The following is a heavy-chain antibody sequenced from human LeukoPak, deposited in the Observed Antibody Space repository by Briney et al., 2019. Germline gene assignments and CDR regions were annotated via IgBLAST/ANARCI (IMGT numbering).Heavy chain of an antibody. V-gene: IGHV3-23*01. Sequence: GGSLRLSCAASGFTFNGFAMSWVRRTPGKGLEWVSGISGSGDNTLYADSVKGRFTISRDNSKNTLYLEMNSLRAEDTAIYYCAKMKGHPLPKYYMDVWGQGTTVTVSS. CDR1: GFTFNGFA. J-gene: IGHJ6*01. D-gene: IGHD1-26*01. CDR2: ISGSGDNT. CDR3: AKMKGHPLPKYYMDV.